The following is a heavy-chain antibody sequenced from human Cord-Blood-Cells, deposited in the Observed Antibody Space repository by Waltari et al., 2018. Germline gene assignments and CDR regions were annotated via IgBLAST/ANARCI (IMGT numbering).Heavy chain of an antibody. D-gene: IGHD6-19*01. Sequence: EVQLVESGGGLVQPGGSLRLSCAASGLTFSSYWMSWVRTAHGKRMQWVANIKQDGSEKYYVDSVKVRFTISRDNAKNSLYLQMNSLRAENTAVYYCARESGVAAFTDDAVDIWGQGTMVTVSS. CDR3: ARESGVAAFTDDAVDI. CDR2: IKQDGSEK. J-gene: IGHJ3*02. CDR1: GLTFSSYW. V-gene: IGHV3-7*01.